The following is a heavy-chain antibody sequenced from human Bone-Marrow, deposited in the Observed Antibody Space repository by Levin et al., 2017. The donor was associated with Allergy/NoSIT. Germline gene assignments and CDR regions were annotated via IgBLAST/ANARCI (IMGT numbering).Heavy chain of an antibody. J-gene: IGHJ5*02. D-gene: IGHD3-10*01. CDR3: AKVVANPRGFDP. CDR1: GFTFPDYY. CDR2: ISSSGGSV. V-gene: IGHV3-11*01. Sequence: GGSLRLSCAASGFTFPDYYMSWIRQAPGEGLEWVSYISSSGGSVAYADSVKGRFTISRDNVKNILYLQMNSLRVEDTAVYYCAKVVANPRGFDPWGQGTLVTVSP.